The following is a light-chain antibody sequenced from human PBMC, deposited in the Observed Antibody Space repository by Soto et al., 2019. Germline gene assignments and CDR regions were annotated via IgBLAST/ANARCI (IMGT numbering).Light chain of an antibody. J-gene: IGLJ2*01. CDR3: ASYTSSSTVV. CDR2: EVS. V-gene: IGLV2-14*01. CDR1: SSDVGGYNY. Sequence: QSVLTQPASVSGSPGQSITISCTGTSSDVGGYNYVSWYQQHPGKAPKFMIYEVSNRPSGVSNRFSGSKSGNTASLTISGLQAEDEADYYCASYTSSSTVVFGGGTKLTVL.